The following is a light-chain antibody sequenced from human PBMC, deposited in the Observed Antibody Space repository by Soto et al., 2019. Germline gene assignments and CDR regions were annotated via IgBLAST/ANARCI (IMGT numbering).Light chain of an antibody. CDR3: QQSYSTHRLT. J-gene: IGKJ4*01. Sequence: DIQMTQSPSSLSASLGERVTITCRARQSISSYLNWYQQKPGKAPKLLIYAASSLQSGVPSRFSGSGSGTDFTLTISSLQHDDFATYYCQQSYSTHRLTFGGGTKVDIK. CDR2: AAS. V-gene: IGKV1-39*01. CDR1: QSISSY.